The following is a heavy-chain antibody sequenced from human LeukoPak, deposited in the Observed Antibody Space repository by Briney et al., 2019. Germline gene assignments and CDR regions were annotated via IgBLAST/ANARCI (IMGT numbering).Heavy chain of an antibody. Sequence: GGSLRLSCIVSGFTLSSYEMSWIRQAPGKGLEWVASIEYSGGSAYYADSVKGRFSISREDSKNTLYLQLNSLRAEDTALYYCAKDTGYYYDSSNYWVWGQGTLVTVSS. D-gene: IGHD3-22*01. V-gene: IGHV3-23*01. J-gene: IGHJ4*02. CDR3: AKDTGYYYDSSNYWV. CDR1: GFTLSSYE. CDR2: IEYSGGSA.